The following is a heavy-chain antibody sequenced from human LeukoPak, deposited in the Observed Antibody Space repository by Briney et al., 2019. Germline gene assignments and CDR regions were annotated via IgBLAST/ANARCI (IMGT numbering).Heavy chain of an antibody. V-gene: IGHV3-7*03. CDR3: ARGGGLDV. CDR1: GFTFSSYW. D-gene: IGHD3-16*01. CDR2: INHNGNVN. Sequence: GGSLRLSCAASGFTFSSYWMNWARQAPGKGLEWVASINHNGNVNYYVDSVKGRFTISRDNAKNSLYLQMSNFRAEDTAVYSCARGGGLDVWGQGATVTVSS. J-gene: IGHJ6*02.